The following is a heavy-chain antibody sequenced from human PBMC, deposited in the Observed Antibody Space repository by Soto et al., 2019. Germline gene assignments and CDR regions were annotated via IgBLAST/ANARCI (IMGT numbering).Heavy chain of an antibody. CDR1: SDSISSSRW. V-gene: IGHV4-4*02. CDR2: IYHSGST. J-gene: IGHJ4*02. D-gene: IGHD3-9*01. CDR3: ATYYDILTGYTVDY. Sequence: PSETLSLTCAVSSDSISSSRWWSWVRQPPRKGLEWIGEIYHSGSTNYNPSLKSRVTISVDKSKNQFSLKLSSVTAADTAVYYCATYYDILTGYTVDYWGQGTRVTVSS.